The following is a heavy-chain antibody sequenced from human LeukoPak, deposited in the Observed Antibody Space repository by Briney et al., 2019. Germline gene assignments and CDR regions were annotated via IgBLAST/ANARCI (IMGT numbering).Heavy chain of an antibody. CDR3: AKDPNGDYVGAFDM. CDR2: TRGSGHTT. CDR1: GFTVSSNY. D-gene: IGHD4-17*01. J-gene: IGHJ3*02. V-gene: IGHV3-23*01. Sequence: PGGSLRLSCAASGFTVSSNYMSWVRQAPGKGLEWVSSTRGSGHTTYYADSVQGRFTISRDNSKNTLFLQMNSLRAEDTAIYHCAKDPNGDYVGAFDMWGQGTMVTVSS.